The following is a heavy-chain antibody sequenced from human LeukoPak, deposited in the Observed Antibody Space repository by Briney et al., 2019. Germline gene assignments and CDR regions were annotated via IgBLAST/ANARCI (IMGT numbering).Heavy chain of an antibody. CDR1: GGSISSNSYY. Sequence: SEALSLTCTVSGGSISSNSYYWVWMRQPPGKGLEWVGRIYYSGITYYNPSLNSRVTISVDTSKNQFSLKRRSVTAADTAVYYCARGFWSGYYTPPHWFDPWGQGTLVTVSS. CDR3: ARGFWSGYYTPPHWFDP. CDR2: IYYSGIT. J-gene: IGHJ5*02. V-gene: IGHV4-39*01. D-gene: IGHD3-3*01.